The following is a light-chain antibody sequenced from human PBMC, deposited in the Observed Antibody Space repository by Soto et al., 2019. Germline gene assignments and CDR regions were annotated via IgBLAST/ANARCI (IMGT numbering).Light chain of an antibody. Sequence: EIVLTQSPATLSLSPGERATLSCRASQSVGSYLAWYQQRPGQAPRLLIYDASNRATGIPARFSGSGSGTDFTLNISSLEPEDFAVYYCQQSSNWPPITSGGGTTVAIK. CDR2: DAS. V-gene: IGKV3-11*01. CDR1: QSVGSY. J-gene: IGKJ4*01. CDR3: QQSSNWPPIT.